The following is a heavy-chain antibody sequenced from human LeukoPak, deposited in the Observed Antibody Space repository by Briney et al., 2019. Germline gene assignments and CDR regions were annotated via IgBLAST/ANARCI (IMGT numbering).Heavy chain of an antibody. CDR2: IFPGDSDT. Sequence: GESLKISCKGSGYSFPNYWIGWVRQMPGRGLEWMGIIFPGDSDTRYSPSFQGQVTISADKSISTAYLQWSSLKASDTAMYYCAIRYSGSYNDYWGQGTLVTVSS. D-gene: IGHD1-26*01. CDR1: GYSFPNYW. J-gene: IGHJ4*02. V-gene: IGHV5-51*01. CDR3: AIRYSGSYNDY.